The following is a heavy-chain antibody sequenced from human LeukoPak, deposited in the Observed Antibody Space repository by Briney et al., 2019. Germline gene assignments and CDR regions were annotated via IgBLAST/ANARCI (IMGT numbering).Heavy chain of an antibody. CDR3: AHGGSSWYYFDY. CDR1: GGSISSYY. CDR2: IYDSRST. V-gene: IGHV4-59*08. D-gene: IGHD6-13*01. Sequence: SETLSLTCTVSGGSISSYYWSWIRQPPGEGLEWSGYIYDSRSTNYNPSLKSRGTISVATSKTQSSLKLSSVTAADTAVYYCAHGGSSWYYFDYWGQGTLVTVSS. J-gene: IGHJ4*02.